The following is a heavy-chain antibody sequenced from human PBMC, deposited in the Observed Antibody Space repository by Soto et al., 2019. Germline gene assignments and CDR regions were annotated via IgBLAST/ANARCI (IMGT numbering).Heavy chain of an antibody. D-gene: IGHD6-6*01. Sequence: SVKVSCKASGGTFSSYAISWVRQAPGQGLEWMGGIIPIFGTANCAQKFQGRVTITADESTSTAYMELSSLRSEDTAVYYCARGRAARPVAYYYYYYGMDVWGQGTTVTVSS. J-gene: IGHJ6*02. CDR3: ARGRAARPVAYYYYYYGMDV. CDR1: GGTFSSYA. V-gene: IGHV1-69*13. CDR2: IIPIFGTA.